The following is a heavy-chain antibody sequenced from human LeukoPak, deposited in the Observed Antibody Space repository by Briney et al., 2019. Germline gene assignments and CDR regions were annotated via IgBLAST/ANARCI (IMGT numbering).Heavy chain of an antibody. CDR3: AGGLSSDYDFNWFDS. CDR1: GGSISGQF. Sequence: SETLSLTCPVSGGSISGQFWTWIRQPAGKGLEWIGRINTSGSTRYGPSLNSRVTMSVDTSKRQFSLNLRSVTAADTAVYYCAGGLSSDYDFNWFDSGGRGTLVTVSS. D-gene: IGHD3-3*01. V-gene: IGHV4-4*07. CDR2: INTSGST. J-gene: IGHJ5*01.